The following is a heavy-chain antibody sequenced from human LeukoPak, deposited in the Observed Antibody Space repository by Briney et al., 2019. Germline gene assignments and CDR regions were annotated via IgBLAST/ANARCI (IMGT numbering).Heavy chain of an antibody. CDR1: GGSISSSSYY. CDR2: IYYSGST. J-gene: IGHJ4*02. Sequence: SETLSLTCTVSGGSISSSSYYWGWIRQPPGKGLEWIGSIYYSGSTYYNPSLKSRVTISVDTSKNQFSLKLSSVTAADTAVYYCARRGLENVPPVDYWGQGTLVTVSS. CDR3: ARRGLENVPPVDY. D-gene: IGHD1-1*01. V-gene: IGHV4-39*01.